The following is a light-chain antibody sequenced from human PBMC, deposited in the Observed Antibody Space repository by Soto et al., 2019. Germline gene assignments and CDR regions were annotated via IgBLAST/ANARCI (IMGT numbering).Light chain of an antibody. CDR3: QKYDGAPWT. CDR2: AAS. Sequence: DIQMTQSPSSLSVSVGDRVTITCRASQGISNYLAWYQQKPGKVPKVLIYAASTLQSGVPSRFSGSGSGTDFTLTISSPQPEDVAIYYCQKYDGAPWTFGQGTKVEIK. V-gene: IGKV1-27*01. J-gene: IGKJ1*01. CDR1: QGISNY.